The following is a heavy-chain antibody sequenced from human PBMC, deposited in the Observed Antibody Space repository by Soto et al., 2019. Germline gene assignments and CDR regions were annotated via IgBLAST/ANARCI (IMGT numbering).Heavy chain of an antibody. J-gene: IGHJ2*01. V-gene: IGHV1-69*05. D-gene: IGHD6-19*01. CDR2: IIPIFGTA. CDR3: AQTLGLAVAGPGRFDL. Sequence: QVQLVQSGAEVKKPGSSAKVSCKASGGTFSSYAISWVRQAPGQGLEWMGGIIPIFGTANYAQKFQGRVTIPXXEXTXKAYRELGSLRSEDTAVYYCAQTLGLAVAGPGRFDLWGRGTLVTVSS. CDR1: GGTFSSYA.